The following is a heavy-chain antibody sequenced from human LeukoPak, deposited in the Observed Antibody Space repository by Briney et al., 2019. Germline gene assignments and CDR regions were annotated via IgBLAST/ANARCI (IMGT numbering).Heavy chain of an antibody. CDR3: ARGSWSIFRVAKGFDY. CDR1: GFTFSDYY. D-gene: IGHD3-3*01. CDR2: ISSSGSTI. Sequence: GGSLRLSCAASGFTFSDYYMSWIRQTPGKGLEWVSYISSSGSTIFYADSVKGRFTISRDNAKNSLYLQMNSLRAEDTAVYYCARGSWSIFRVAKGFDYWGQGTLVTVSS. J-gene: IGHJ4*02. V-gene: IGHV3-11*04.